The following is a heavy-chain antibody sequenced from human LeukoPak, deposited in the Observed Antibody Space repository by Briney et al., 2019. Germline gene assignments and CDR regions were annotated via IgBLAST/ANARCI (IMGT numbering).Heavy chain of an antibody. V-gene: IGHV3-23*01. CDR3: ARRPTSLGYFDV. Sequence: GGSLRLSCAASGFTFSKHATSWVRQAPGKGLEWVSVISISGDGTYYADSVKGRFTISRDNSKNTLYMQMKSLRAEDTAVYYCARRPTSLGYFDVWGRGTLVTVSS. CDR2: ISISGDGT. J-gene: IGHJ2*01. CDR1: GFTFSKHA.